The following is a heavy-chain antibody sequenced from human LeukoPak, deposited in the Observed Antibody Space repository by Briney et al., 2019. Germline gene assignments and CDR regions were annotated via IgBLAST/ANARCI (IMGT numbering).Heavy chain of an antibody. CDR2: IKSKTYGGTT. CDR1: GFTFGNAW. CDR3: TTSFETSLLRFLEWAPAY. J-gene: IGHJ4*02. D-gene: IGHD3-3*01. V-gene: IGHV3-15*01. Sequence: GGSLRLSCAASGFTFGNAWMSWVRQAPGKGLEWVGRIKSKTYGGTTDYAAPVKGRFTTPRDDSKNTVYLQMNSLKTEDTAVYYCTTSFETSLLRFLEWAPAYWGQGSLVTVSS.